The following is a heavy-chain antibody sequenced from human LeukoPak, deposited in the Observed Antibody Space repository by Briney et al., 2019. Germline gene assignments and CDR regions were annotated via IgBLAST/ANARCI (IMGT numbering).Heavy chain of an antibody. CDR3: ARAGHNSNSGGYDF. Sequence: ASVKVSCKPSGYTFIDHYLHWVRQAPGQGLESLGWIDPDTGDTNYPPKFQGRVTMTRDTSISTAYMELNRLRSEDTAVYYCARAGHNSNSGGYDFWGLGTLVTVSS. D-gene: IGHD3-22*01. V-gene: IGHV1-2*02. CDR2: IDPDTGDT. CDR1: GYTFIDHY. J-gene: IGHJ4*02.